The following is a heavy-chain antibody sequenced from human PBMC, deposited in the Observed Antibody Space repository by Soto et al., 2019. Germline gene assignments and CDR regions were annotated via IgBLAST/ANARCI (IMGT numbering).Heavy chain of an antibody. CDR1: GCSISSYY. D-gene: IGHD4-17*01. V-gene: IGHV4-59*01. CDR2: IYYSGTT. Sequence: SETLSLTCPVSGCSISSYYWSWIRQPPGKGLEWIGNIYYSGTTNYNPSLKSRVTISVDTSMTQFFLKLRSVTAADTAVYYCSRVGGYYGDYPNFDYWGQGTRVTVSS. CDR3: SRVGGYYGDYPNFDY. J-gene: IGHJ4*02.